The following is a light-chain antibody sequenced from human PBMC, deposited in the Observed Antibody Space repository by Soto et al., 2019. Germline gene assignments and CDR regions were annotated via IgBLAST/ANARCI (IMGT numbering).Light chain of an antibody. CDR3: QQFSSYPLT. J-gene: IGKJ4*01. CDR2: GAS. CDR1: QSVTSSY. V-gene: IGKV3-20*01. Sequence: EIVLTQSPGTLSLSPGERATLSCRASQSVTSSYIAWYQQKPGQAPRLLMLGASGRATGIPDRFSGGGSGTDFTLTISRLEPEDFAVYYCQQFSSYPLTFGGGTKVDIK.